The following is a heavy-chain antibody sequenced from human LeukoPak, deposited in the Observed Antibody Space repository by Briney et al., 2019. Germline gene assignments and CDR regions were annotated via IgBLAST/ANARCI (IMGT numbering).Heavy chain of an antibody. CDR1: GASISSSY. D-gene: IGHD3-22*01. J-gene: IGHJ4*02. V-gene: IGHV4-59*08. CDR3: ARHVTKGYYDSSGYPDY. CDR2: IYYSGST. Sequence: PSETLSLTCTVSGASISSSYWSWIRQPPGKGLEWMGYIYYSGSTNYNPSLKSRVTISVDTSKNQFSLKLSSVTAADTAVYYCARHVTKGYYDSSGYPDYWGPGTLVTVSS.